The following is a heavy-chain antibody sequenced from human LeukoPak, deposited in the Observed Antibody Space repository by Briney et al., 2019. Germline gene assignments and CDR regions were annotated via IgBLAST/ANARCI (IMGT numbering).Heavy chain of an antibody. CDR3: ASEPPSSGSYYPYYFDY. J-gene: IGHJ4*02. Sequence: GGSLRLSCAASGFTFSSYGMHWVRQAPGKGLEWVAFIRYDGSNKYYADSVKGRFTISRDNAKNSLYLQMNSLRAEDTAVYYCASEPPSSGSYYPYYFDYWGQGTLVTVSS. CDR2: IRYDGSNK. D-gene: IGHD1-26*01. V-gene: IGHV3-30*02. CDR1: GFTFSSYG.